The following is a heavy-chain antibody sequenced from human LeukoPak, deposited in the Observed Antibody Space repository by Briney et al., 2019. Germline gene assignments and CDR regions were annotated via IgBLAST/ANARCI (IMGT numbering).Heavy chain of an antibody. J-gene: IGHJ5*02. V-gene: IGHV3-33*01. Sequence: GGSLRLSCAASGFTFSSYGMHWVRQAPGKGLEWVAVIWYDGSNKYYADSVKGRFTISRDNSKNTLYLQMNSLRAEDTAVYYCARSGGSGSSIYNWFDPWGQGTLVTVSS. CDR2: IWYDGSNK. D-gene: IGHD3-10*01. CDR3: ARSGGSGSSIYNWFDP. CDR1: GFTFSSYG.